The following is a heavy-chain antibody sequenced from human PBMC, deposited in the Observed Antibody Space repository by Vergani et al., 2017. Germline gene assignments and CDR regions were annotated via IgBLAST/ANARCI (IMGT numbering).Heavy chain of an antibody. CDR1: GGSVSSGSYY. Sequence: QVQLQESGPGLVKPSETLSLTCTVSGGSVSSGSYYWSWIRQPPGKGLEWIGYIYYSGSTNYNPSLKSRVTISVDTSKNQFSLKLSSVTAADTAVYYCARQTVVPAANDAFDIWGQGTMVTVSS. D-gene: IGHD2-2*01. CDR3: ARQTVVPAANDAFDI. J-gene: IGHJ3*02. V-gene: IGHV4-61*01. CDR2: IYYSGST.